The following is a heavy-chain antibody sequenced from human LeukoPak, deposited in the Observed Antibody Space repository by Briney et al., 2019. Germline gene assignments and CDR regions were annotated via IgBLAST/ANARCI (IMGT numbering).Heavy chain of an antibody. D-gene: IGHD3-22*01. CDR1: GFTFSSYW. V-gene: IGHV3-74*01. CDR3: ARGLWGQYYYDSSGNYYMDF. Sequence: PGGSLRLSCAASGFTFSSYWMHWVRQAPGKGLVWVSRINTDGSSTSYADSVKGRFTISRDNAKNTLYLQMNSLRAEDTAVYYCARGLWGQYYYDSSGNYYMDFWGKGTTVTVSS. J-gene: IGHJ6*03. CDR2: INTDGSST.